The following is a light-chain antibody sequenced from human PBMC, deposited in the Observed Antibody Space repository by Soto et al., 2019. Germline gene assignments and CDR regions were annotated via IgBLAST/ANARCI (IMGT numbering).Light chain of an antibody. CDR2: AAN. Sequence: QSALTQPPSASGSPGQSVTISCTGTSSDVGGYKYVSWYQQYPGKAPKLMIYAANKRPSGVPDRFSGSKSGNTASLTVSGLQAEDEADYYCSSYAGSNNYVFGTGTKVTAL. V-gene: IGLV2-8*01. J-gene: IGLJ1*01. CDR1: SSDVGGYKY. CDR3: SSYAGSNNYV.